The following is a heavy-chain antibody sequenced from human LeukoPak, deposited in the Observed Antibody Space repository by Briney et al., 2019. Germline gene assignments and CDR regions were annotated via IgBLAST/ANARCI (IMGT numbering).Heavy chain of an antibody. CDR3: ARGAFGSGSYYIPGNIDH. J-gene: IGHJ4*02. Sequence: SETLSLTCTVSGGSISNYYWNWIRQPAGKGLEWIGRINTSGSTNYNPSLKSRVTMSVDTSKNQLSLKLISVTAADTAVYYCARGAFGSGSYYIPGNIDHWGQGTLVTVSS. CDR1: GGSISNYY. V-gene: IGHV4-4*07. CDR2: INTSGST. D-gene: IGHD3-10*01.